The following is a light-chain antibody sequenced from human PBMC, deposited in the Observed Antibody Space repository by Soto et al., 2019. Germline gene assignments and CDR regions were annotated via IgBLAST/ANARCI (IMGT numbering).Light chain of an antibody. Sequence: EIVLTQSPGTLSLSPGERATLSCRASQSVSSSYLTWYQQKPGQPPRLLIYRASRRAAGIPDRFSGSGSGTDFTLTITRLEPEDVAVYYCQQYGTSPFTFGQGTKLEIK. CDR3: QQYGTSPFT. V-gene: IGKV3-20*01. CDR1: QSVSSSY. J-gene: IGKJ2*01. CDR2: RAS.